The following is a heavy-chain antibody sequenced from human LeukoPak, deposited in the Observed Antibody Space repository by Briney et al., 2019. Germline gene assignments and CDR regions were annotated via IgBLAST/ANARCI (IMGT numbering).Heavy chain of an antibody. CDR3: ARVPIPPYSSSWYQPFDY. J-gene: IGHJ4*02. CDR1: GYTFTSYD. Sequence: GASVKVSCKASGYTFTSYDISWVRQAPGQGLEWMGWISAKNGNTNYAHKLQGRVTMTTDTSTSTAYMELRSLRSDDSAVYFCARVPIPPYSSSWYQPFDYWGQGTLVTVSS. D-gene: IGHD6-13*01. CDR2: ISAKNGNT. V-gene: IGHV1-18*01.